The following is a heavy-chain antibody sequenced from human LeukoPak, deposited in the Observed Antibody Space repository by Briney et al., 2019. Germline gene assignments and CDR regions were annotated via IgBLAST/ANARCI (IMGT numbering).Heavy chain of an antibody. CDR2: IFYVGST. J-gene: IGHJ3*02. V-gene: IGHV4-59*11. D-gene: IGHD3-16*01. Sequence: SETLSLTCTVSGDSIGSHYWSWIRQPPGKGLEWIGYIFYVGSTNYNPSLKSRVTISVDTSKNQFSLKLNSVTAADTAVYYCARDYYESRGEAFGIWGQGTMVTVSS. CDR1: GDSIGSHY. CDR3: ARDYYESRGEAFGI.